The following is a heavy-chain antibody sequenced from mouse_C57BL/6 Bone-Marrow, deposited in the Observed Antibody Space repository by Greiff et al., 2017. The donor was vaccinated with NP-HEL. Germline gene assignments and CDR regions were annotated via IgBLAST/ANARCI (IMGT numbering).Heavy chain of an antibody. J-gene: IGHJ1*03. CDR3: ARTHYYGSSYGWYFDV. V-gene: IGHV1-82*01. CDR2: IYPGDGDT. CDR1: GYAFSSSW. D-gene: IGHD1-1*01. Sequence: VMLVESGPELVKPGASVKISCKASGYAFSSSWMNWVKQRPGKGLEWIGRIYPGDGDTNYNGKFKGKATLTADKSSSTAYMQLSSLTSEDSAVYFCARTHYYGSSYGWYFDVWGTGTTVTVSS.